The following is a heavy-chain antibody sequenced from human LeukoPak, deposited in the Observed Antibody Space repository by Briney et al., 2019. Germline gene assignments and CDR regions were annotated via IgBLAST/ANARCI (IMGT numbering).Heavy chain of an antibody. V-gene: IGHV3-7*03. CDR1: GFTLRNYW. CDR3: ARGAGYYDSSGYSQYYFDY. D-gene: IGHD3-22*01. CDR2: IEGDARSQ. Sequence: PGGSLRLSCTASGFTLRNYWMTWVRQGPGKGLEWVANIEGDARSQYYGDSVKGRFPISRDNAKNSLYLQMNSLRAEDTAVYYCARGAGYYDSSGYSQYYFDYWGQGTLVTVSS. J-gene: IGHJ4*02.